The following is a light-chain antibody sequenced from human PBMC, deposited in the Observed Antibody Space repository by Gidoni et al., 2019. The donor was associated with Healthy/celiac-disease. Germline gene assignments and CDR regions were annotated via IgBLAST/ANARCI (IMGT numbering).Light chain of an antibody. V-gene: IGLV2-14*01. J-gene: IGLJ2*01. CDR1: SSDAGGYNY. Sequence: QSALTQPASVSGSPVQSIPISCTGTSSDAGGYNYVSWYQQHPGKAPKLMIYEVSNRPSGVSNRFSGSKSGNTASLTISGLQAEDEADYYCSSYTSSTLGVVFGGGTKLTVL. CDR2: EVS. CDR3: SSYTSSTLGVV.